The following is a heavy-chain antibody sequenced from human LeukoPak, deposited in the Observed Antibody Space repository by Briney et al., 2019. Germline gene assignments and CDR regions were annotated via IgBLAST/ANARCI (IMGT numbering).Heavy chain of an antibody. Sequence: SETLSLTCTVSGGSISSYYWSWIRQPPGKGLEWIGSIYHSGSTYYNPSLKSRVTISVDTSKNQFSLKLSSVTAADTAVYYCARDPTMAYYYYYGMDVWGKGTTVTVSS. D-gene: IGHD3-10*01. J-gene: IGHJ6*04. CDR1: GGSISSYY. CDR2: IYHSGST. CDR3: ARDPTMAYYYYYGMDV. V-gene: IGHV4-38-2*02.